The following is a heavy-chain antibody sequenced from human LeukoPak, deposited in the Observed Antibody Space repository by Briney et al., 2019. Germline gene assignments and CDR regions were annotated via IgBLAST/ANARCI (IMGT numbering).Heavy chain of an antibody. Sequence: GGSLRLSCVASGFTFSDYAISWVRQAPGKGLQWVTSISGSGNVTYYDDSVGGRVTISRDNSKNTLYLHLNSLRADDTAVYFCAKQGALATTVIVSLWYFDYWGQGTPVTVSS. CDR3: AKQGALATTVIVSLWYFDY. CDR1: GFTFSDYA. V-gene: IGHV3-23*01. CDR2: ISGSGNVT. J-gene: IGHJ4*02. D-gene: IGHD3-16*02.